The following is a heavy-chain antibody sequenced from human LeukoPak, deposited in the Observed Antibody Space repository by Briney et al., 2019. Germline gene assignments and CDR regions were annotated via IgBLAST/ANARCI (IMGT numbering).Heavy chain of an antibody. J-gene: IGHJ3*02. CDR1: GGSISNYY. V-gene: IGHV4-4*07. CDR3: ARGRYCSADICTGGDSFDI. D-gene: IGHD2-15*01. Sequence: SETLSLTCTVSGGSISNYYWSWIRQPAGKGLEWIGRKDARGSSNYNPPVQSRVTMSVDTSKNQFSLKLRPVTAADTAVYYCARGRYCSADICTGGDSFDIWGQGTMVSVSP. CDR2: KDARGSS.